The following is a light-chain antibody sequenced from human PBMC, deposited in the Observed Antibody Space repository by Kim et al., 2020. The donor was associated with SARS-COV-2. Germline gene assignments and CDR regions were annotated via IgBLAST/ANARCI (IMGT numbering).Light chain of an antibody. V-gene: IGKV1-39*01. CDR1: QSISSH. J-gene: IGKJ3*01. CDR2: AAS. Sequence: DIVMTQSPSSLSASVGDRVTITCRTTQSISSHLNWYQQKPGRAPKLLISAASTLQGGVPSRFSGSGSETDFTLTISSLQPEDCATYFCQQSYITPFTFGPGTKVDIK. CDR3: QQSYITPFT.